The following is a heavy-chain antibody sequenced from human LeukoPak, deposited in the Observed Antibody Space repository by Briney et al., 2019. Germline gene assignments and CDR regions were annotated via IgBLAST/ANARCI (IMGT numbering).Heavy chain of an antibody. J-gene: IGHJ4*02. CDR3: AKDLVRHIVVVTAIPVLDY. CDR1: GFTFSSYA. V-gene: IGHV3-23*01. Sequence: PGGSLRLSCAASGFTFSSYAMSWVRQAPGKVLEWVSAISGSGGSTYYADSVKGRFTISRDNSKNTLYLQMNSLRAEDTAVYYCAKDLVRHIVVVTAIPVLDYWGQGTLVTVSS. CDR2: ISGSGGST. D-gene: IGHD2-21*02.